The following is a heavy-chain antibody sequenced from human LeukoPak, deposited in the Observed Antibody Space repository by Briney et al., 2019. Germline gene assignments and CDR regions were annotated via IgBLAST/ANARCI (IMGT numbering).Heavy chain of an antibody. CDR2: INQDGSEK. CDR1: GFTFSISW. J-gene: IGHJ4*02. D-gene: IGHD3-22*01. Sequence: PGGSLRLSCAASGFTFSISWMSWVRQAPGKGLEWVANINQDGSEKYYVESVKGRFSISRDNAKNSLYLQMNSLRAEDTAVYYCARVDSSGYDGHWGQGTLVTVSS. CDR3: ARVDSSGYDGH. V-gene: IGHV3-7*04.